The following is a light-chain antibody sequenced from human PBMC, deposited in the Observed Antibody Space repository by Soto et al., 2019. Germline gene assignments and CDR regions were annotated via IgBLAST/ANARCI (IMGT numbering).Light chain of an antibody. CDR3: GTWDGSLNIGV. CDR2: DNS. J-gene: IGLJ2*01. CDR1: SSNIGTYY. Sequence: QSVLTQPPSVSAAPGQKVTISCSGNSSNIGTYYVSWYQQFPGTVPKLLISDNSERPSGIPDRFSGSKFGTSATLGITGLQTGDEADYYCGTWDGSLNIGVFGGGTKLTVL. V-gene: IGLV1-51*01.